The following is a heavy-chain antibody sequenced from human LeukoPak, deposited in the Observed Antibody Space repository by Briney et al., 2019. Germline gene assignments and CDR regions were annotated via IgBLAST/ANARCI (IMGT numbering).Heavy chain of an antibody. D-gene: IGHD2-2*01. V-gene: IGHV3-23*01. CDR1: GFTFSTYA. Sequence: GGSLRLSCAASGFTFSTYAMSWVRQAPGKGLEWVSAICSSEGSRYYADSVKGRYTNSRYNSKNTLCLQMNSLRGEDTAVYYCAKGGSPSCYSASGYWGQGTLVTVSS. J-gene: IGHJ4*02. CDR2: ICSSEGSR. CDR3: AKGGSPSCYSASGY.